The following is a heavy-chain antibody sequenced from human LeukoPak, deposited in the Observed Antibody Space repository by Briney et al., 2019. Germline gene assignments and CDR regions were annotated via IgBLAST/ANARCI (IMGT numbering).Heavy chain of an antibody. Sequence: GGSLRLSCAASGFTFDDYAMHWVRQAPGKGLEWVSGISWNGGSIDYMDSVKGRFTISRDNAKNSLYLQMNSLRAVDTAFYFCAKAEGFFGGYYDHWGQGTLVTVSS. J-gene: IGHJ4*02. CDR3: AKAEGFFGGYYDH. D-gene: IGHD4-23*01. V-gene: IGHV3-9*01. CDR1: GFTFDDYA. CDR2: ISWNGGSI.